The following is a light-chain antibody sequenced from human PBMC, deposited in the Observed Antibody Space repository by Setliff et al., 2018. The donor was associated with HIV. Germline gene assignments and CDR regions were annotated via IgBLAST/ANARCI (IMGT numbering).Light chain of an antibody. Sequence: QSVLTQPASVSGSPGQSITISCTGTRSDVGGYNYVSWYQQHPGKAPKLMIYHVNKRPSGFSHRFSGSKSGNTASLTISGLQAEDEADYYCSSYTTSTFDVVFGGGTKGTVL. CDR1: RSDVGGYNY. J-gene: IGLJ2*01. CDR3: SSYTTSTFDVV. CDR2: HVN. V-gene: IGLV2-14*01.